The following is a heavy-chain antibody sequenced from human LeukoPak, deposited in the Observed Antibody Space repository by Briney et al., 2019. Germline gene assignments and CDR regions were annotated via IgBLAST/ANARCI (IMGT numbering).Heavy chain of an antibody. Sequence: PGGSLRLSCAASGFTFSSYWMHWVRQAPGKGLEWVSRIKSDGSTNYADSVKGRFTISRDNAKNTLSLQMNSLRAEDTGVYYCARAPSEIGGYYPEYFRHWGQGTLVTVSS. CDR1: GFTFSSYW. CDR3: ARAPSEIGGYYPEYFRH. J-gene: IGHJ1*01. D-gene: IGHD3-22*01. CDR2: IKSDGST. V-gene: IGHV3-74*01.